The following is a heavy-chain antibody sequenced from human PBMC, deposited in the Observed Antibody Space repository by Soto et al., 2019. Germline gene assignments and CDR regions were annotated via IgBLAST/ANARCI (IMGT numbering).Heavy chain of an antibody. CDR3: ARASTYCSSTSCSYYYYGMDV. V-gene: IGHV4-4*07. J-gene: IGHJ6*02. D-gene: IGHD2-2*01. CDR2: IYTSGST. Sequence: ETLSLTCTVSGGSISSYYWSWIRQPAGKGLEWIGRIYTSGSTNYNPSLKSRVTMSVDTSKNQFSLKLSSVTAADTAVYYCARASTYCSSTSCSYYYYGMDVWGQGTTVTVSS. CDR1: GGSISSYY.